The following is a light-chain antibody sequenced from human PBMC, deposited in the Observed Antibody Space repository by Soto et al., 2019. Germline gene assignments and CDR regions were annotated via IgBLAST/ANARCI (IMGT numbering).Light chain of an antibody. CDR1: QSISSY. Sequence: DLQMTQSPSSLSASVGDRVTITCRASQSISSYLNWYQQKPGKAPKLLIYAASSLQSGVQSRFSGSGSGTDFTLANSSLQPEDFATYYCQQSYSTPWTFGQGTKVEIK. CDR3: QQSYSTPWT. CDR2: AAS. V-gene: IGKV1-39*01. J-gene: IGKJ1*01.